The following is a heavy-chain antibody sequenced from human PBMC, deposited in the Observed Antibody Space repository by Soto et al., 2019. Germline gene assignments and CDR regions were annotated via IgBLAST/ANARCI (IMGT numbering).Heavy chain of an antibody. D-gene: IGHD6-13*01. Sequence: EVQLLESGGGLVQPGGSLRLSCAASGFTFSSYAMSWVRQTPGKGLEWVSAITSRGDNTYYADSVKGRFTISRDNSKNTLYLQMDTLRVDDTAVYYCAKRGGSSCLDSWGQGILVTVS. V-gene: IGHV3-23*01. CDR3: AKRGGSSCLDS. CDR2: ITSRGDNT. CDR1: GFTFSSYA. J-gene: IGHJ4*02.